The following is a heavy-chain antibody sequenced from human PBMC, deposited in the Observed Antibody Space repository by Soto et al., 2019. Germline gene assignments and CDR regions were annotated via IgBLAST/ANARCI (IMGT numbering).Heavy chain of an antibody. V-gene: IGHV4-59*08. J-gene: IGHJ4*02. CDR3: ARLGGYYQAFDQ. CDR1: GGSISSYY. D-gene: IGHD3-22*01. CDR2: IYYSGST. Sequence: SETLSLTCTVSGGSISSYYWSWIRQPPGKGLEWIGYIYYSGSTTYTPSLKSRVTIAVDTSKNQFSLRLNSVTAADTAVYYCARLGGYYQAFDQWGQGSLVTVSS.